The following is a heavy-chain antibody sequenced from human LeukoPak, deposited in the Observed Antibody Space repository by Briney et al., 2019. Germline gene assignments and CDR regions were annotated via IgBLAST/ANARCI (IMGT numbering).Heavy chain of an antibody. J-gene: IGHJ4*02. CDR3: ARSGGLQKFDY. Sequence: GGSLRLSCAASEFTFSNYALHWVRQAPGKGLQWVAVISYDGNTVHYADSVEGRFIISRDTSKNTLYLQMNSLRAEDTAVYYCARSGGLQKFDYWGQGTLVTVSS. CDR2: ISYDGNTV. D-gene: IGHD4-11*01. CDR1: EFTFSNYA. V-gene: IGHV3-30-3*01.